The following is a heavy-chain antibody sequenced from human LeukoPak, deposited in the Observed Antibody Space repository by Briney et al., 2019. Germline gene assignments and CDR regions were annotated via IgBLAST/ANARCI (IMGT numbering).Heavy chain of an antibody. CDR1: GFTFSSYA. CDR2: ISGSGGST. Sequence: PGGSLRLSCAASGFTFSSYAMSWVRQAPGKGLEWVSAISGSGGSTYYADSVKGRFTISGYNSKNTLYLQMNSLRAEDTAVYYCAKDVRRDCSGGSCSSYWGQGTLVTVSS. J-gene: IGHJ4*02. V-gene: IGHV3-23*01. CDR3: AKDVRRDCSGGSCSSY. D-gene: IGHD2-15*01.